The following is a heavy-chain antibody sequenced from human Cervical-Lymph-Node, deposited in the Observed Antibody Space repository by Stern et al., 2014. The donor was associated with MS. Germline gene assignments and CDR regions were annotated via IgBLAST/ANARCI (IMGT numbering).Heavy chain of an antibody. V-gene: IGHV3-30*18. J-gene: IGHJ6*02. CDR2: TSYDGGNR. CDR3: AKDRRGGYNYLYGMDV. D-gene: IGHD5-18*01. Sequence: VQLLQSGGGVLQPGTSLRLSCTGSRFTFRSYGIHWVRQAPGKGLEWVSVTSYDGGNRQYADSVKGRFTISRDNSKNTVYLHLNSLRPEDTGVYHCAKDRRGGYNYLYGMDVWGQGTTVTVS. CDR1: RFTFRSYG.